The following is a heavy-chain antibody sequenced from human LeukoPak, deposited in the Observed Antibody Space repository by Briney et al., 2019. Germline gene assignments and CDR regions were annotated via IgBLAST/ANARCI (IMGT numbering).Heavy chain of an antibody. D-gene: IGHD1-26*01. CDR3: ARTRFLVGATSHAFDI. Sequence: ASAKVSCKASGYTFTGYYMHWVRQAPGQGLEWMGWINPNSGGTNYAQKFQGRVTMTRDTSISTAYMELSRLRSDDTAVYYCARTRFLVGATSHAFDIWGQGTMVTVSS. V-gene: IGHV1-2*02. CDR1: GYTFTGYY. J-gene: IGHJ3*02. CDR2: INPNSGGT.